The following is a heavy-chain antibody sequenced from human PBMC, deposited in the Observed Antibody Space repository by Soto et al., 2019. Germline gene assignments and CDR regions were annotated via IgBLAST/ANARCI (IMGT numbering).Heavy chain of an antibody. CDR3: ASSMPTTMIVVVMGGPFDY. CDR1: VGTFSSYA. Sequence: WASVKVSCKASVGTFSSYAISWVRQAPGQGLEWMGGIIPIFGTENYAQKFQGRVTITADESTSTAYMELSSLRSEDTAVYYCASSMPTTMIVVVMGGPFDYWGQGTLVTVSS. CDR2: IIPIFGTE. V-gene: IGHV1-69*13. D-gene: IGHD3-22*01. J-gene: IGHJ4*02.